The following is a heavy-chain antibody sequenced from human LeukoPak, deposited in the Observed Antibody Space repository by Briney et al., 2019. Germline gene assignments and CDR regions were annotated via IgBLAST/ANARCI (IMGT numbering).Heavy chain of an antibody. J-gene: IGHJ4*02. CDR1: GGSFSGYC. D-gene: IGHD4-23*01. CDR3: AGNRGLGRDY. V-gene: IGHV4-34*01. Sequence: SETLSLTCAVYGGSFSGYCWSWIRQPPGKGLEWIGEIKHSGSTNYNPSLKSRVTISVDTSKNQFSLKLSSVTAADTAVYYCAGNRGLGRDYWGQGTLVTVSS. CDR2: IKHSGST.